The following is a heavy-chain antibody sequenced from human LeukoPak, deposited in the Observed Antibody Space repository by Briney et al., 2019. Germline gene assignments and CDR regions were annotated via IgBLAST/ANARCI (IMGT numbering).Heavy chain of an antibody. CDR2: ISAYNGNT. CDR3: ARDLITVTTWRLGAFDI. Sequence: GASVKVSCKASGYTFTSYGISWVRQAPGQGLEWMGWISAYNGNTNYAQKLQGRVTMTTDTSTSTAYMELRSLRSDDTAVYYCARDLITVTTWRLGAFDIWGQGTMVTVSS. CDR1: GYTFTSYG. D-gene: IGHD4-17*01. J-gene: IGHJ3*02. V-gene: IGHV1-18*01.